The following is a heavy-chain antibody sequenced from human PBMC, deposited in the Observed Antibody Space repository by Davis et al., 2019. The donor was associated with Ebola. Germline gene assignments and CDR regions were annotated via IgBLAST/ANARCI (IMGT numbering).Heavy chain of an antibody. V-gene: IGHV3-53*01. CDR1: GFTVSSNY. J-gene: IGHJ6*02. CDR2: IYSGGST. CDR3: AREGHNYYYYAVDL. Sequence: PGGSLRLSCAASGFTVSSNYMSWVRQAPGKGLEWVSVIYSGGSTYYADSVKGRFTVSRDNSKNTLYLQMNSLRAEDTAVYYCAREGHNYYYYAVDLWGQGTTVTVSS.